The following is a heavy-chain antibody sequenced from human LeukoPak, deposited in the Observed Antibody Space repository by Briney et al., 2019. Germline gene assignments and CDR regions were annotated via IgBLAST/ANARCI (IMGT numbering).Heavy chain of an antibody. Sequence: SSETLSLTCAVSGGAISSYHWSWIRQPAGKGLEWIGRIYASGSTSYNPSLKSRVTMSVDTSKNQFSLKLSSVTAADTAVYYCARHATFYDSSGYSGDYWGQGTLVTVSS. CDR1: GGAISSYH. CDR3: ARHATFYDSSGYSGDY. J-gene: IGHJ4*02. D-gene: IGHD3-22*01. V-gene: IGHV4-4*07. CDR2: IYASGST.